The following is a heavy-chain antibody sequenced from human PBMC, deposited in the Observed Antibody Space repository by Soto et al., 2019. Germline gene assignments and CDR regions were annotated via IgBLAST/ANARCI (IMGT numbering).Heavy chain of an antibody. CDR2: INPANGYT. CDR1: SYTFTRYA. D-gene: IGHD1-1*01. V-gene: IGHV1-3*01. Sequence: ASVKVSCKPSSYTFTRYAIHWVRQAPGQRLEWMAWINPANGYTKYSQKFQDRVTVTRDTSASTVYMELTSLRSEDTAVYFCARQNNPYSYIDLWGRGTLVTVSS. J-gene: IGHJ2*01. CDR3: ARQNNPYSYIDL.